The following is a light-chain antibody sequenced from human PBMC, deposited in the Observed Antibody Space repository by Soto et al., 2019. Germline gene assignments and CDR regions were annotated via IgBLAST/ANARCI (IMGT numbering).Light chain of an antibody. J-gene: IGKJ4*01. CDR1: QSVTTD. V-gene: IGKV3-15*01. CDR2: GAS. CDR3: QQYTDWPLT. Sequence: DIVLTQSPGTLSLSPGERATLSCRASQSVTTDLAWYQQRPGQPPRLLIYGASTRATGFPARFSGSGSGTEFTLTISSLQSEDFAVYYCQQYTDWPLTFGGGTKVDIK.